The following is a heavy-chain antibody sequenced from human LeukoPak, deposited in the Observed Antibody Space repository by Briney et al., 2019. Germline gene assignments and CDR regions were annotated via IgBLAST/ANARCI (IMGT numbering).Heavy chain of an antibody. Sequence: QPGGSLRLSCAASGFTFTNHWMHWVRQAPGKGLVWVSRIRGDGGDTSYADSVKGRFTISRDNAKNTLYLQMDSLGAEDTAVYSCGRDVALGSGSVDYWGQGVLVTVSS. CDR3: GRDVALGSGSVDY. CDR1: GFTFTNHW. D-gene: IGHD3-10*01. V-gene: IGHV3-74*01. J-gene: IGHJ4*02. CDR2: IRGDGGDT.